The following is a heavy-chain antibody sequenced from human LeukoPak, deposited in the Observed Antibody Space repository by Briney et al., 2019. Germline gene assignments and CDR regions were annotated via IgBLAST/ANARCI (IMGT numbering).Heavy chain of an antibody. CDR1: GGTFSSYA. CDR2: IIPIFGTA. Sequence: SVKVSCKASGGTFSSYAISWVRQAPGQGLEWMGGIIPIFGTANYAQKFQGRVTITADKSTSTTYKELRNLRSENTAVYYCARGGCNYLRGTRWFDPWGQGTLVTVSS. J-gene: IGHJ5*02. V-gene: IGHV1-69*06. CDR3: ARGGCNYLRGTRWFDP. D-gene: IGHD4-11*01.